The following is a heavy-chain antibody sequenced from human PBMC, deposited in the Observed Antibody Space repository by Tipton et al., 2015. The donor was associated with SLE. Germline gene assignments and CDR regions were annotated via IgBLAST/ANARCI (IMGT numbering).Heavy chain of an antibody. CDR3: ARDDGRSPPLGAVAGGAFDI. Sequence: TLSLTCAVYGGSFSGYYWSWIRQPPGKGLEWIGEINHSGSTNYNPSLKSRVTISVDTSKNQFSLKLSSVTAADTAVYYCARDDGRSPPLGAVAGGAFDIWGQGTMVTVSS. CDR1: GGSFSGYY. J-gene: IGHJ3*02. V-gene: IGHV4-34*01. D-gene: IGHD6-19*01. CDR2: INHSGST.